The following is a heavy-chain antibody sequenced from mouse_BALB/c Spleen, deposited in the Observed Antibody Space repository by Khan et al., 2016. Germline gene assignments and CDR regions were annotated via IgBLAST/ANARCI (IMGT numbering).Heavy chain of an antibody. J-gene: IGHJ2*01. V-gene: IGHV9-1*02. Sequence: QIQLVQSGPEMKKPGETVKISCKASGYSFTNYGMNWVKQAPGKGLQWMGWINTYTGEPTYADDFKGRFAFSLETSASTAYLPLNNLKNEELATYVWERRRLRRPFDYWGQGTTLTVSS. D-gene: IGHD2-2*01. CDR1: GYSFTNYG. CDR3: ERRRLRRPFDY. CDR2: INTYTGEP.